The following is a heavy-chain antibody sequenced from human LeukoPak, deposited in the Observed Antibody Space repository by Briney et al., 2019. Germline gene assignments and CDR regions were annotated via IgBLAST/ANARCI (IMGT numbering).Heavy chain of an antibody. V-gene: IGHV4-59*12. CDR2: IYYSGNT. D-gene: IGHD6-6*01. CDR3: ARDRWEAARDYMDV. J-gene: IGHJ6*03. Sequence: SETLSLTCTVSGGSFSGYYWSWIRQPPGKGLEWIGFIYYSGNTYYNPSLRSRVTISIDTSKTQFSLRLSSVTAADTAVYYCARDRWEAARDYMDVWGKGTTVTVSS. CDR1: GGSFSGYY.